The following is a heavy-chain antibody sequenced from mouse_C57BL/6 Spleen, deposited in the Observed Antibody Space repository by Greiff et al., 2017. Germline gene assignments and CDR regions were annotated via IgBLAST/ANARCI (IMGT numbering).Heavy chain of an antibody. J-gene: IGHJ1*03. Sequence: QVQLQQPGAELVKPGASVKLSCKASGYTFTSSWMHWVKQRPGQGLEWIGMIHPNSGSTNYNEKFKSKATLTVDKSDSTAYMQLSILTSEDSEVYDYARSLCSNYFDWYFDVWGTGTTVTVSS. CDR2: IHPNSGST. CDR1: GYTFTSSW. V-gene: IGHV1-64*01. CDR3: ARSLCSNYFDWYFDV. D-gene: IGHD2-5*01.